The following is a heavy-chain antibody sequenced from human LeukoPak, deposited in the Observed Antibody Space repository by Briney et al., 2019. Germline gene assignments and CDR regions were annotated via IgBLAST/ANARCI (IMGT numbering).Heavy chain of an antibody. D-gene: IGHD3-10*01. CDR3: AKDMAAYYYASGNIDY. CDR1: RFTFSNYG. J-gene: IGHJ4*02. Sequence: GGSLRLSCAASRFTFSNYGMHWVRQAPGKGLEWVSLISWDGGSTYYADSVKGRFTISRDNSKNSLYLQMNSLRAEDTALYYCAKDMAAYYYASGNIDYWGQGTLVTVSS. CDR2: ISWDGGST. V-gene: IGHV3-43D*03.